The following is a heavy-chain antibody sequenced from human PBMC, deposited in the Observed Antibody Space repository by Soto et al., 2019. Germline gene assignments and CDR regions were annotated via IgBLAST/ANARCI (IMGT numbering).Heavy chain of an antibody. V-gene: IGHV4-59*01. CDR3: TRGSNSEDS. J-gene: IGHJ4*02. CDR2: VYYTGST. D-gene: IGHD6-13*01. CDR1: GGSISGYY. Sequence: QVQLQESGPGLVKASETLSLTCTVSGGSISGYYWSWVRQPPGKGLEWIGYVYYTGSTNYNPSLKSRVTILVDTSKNQFSLKLTSVTPADTAVYYCTRGSNSEDSWGQGTLVTVSS.